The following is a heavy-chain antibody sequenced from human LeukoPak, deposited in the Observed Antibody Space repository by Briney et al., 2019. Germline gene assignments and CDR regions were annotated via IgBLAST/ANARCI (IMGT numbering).Heavy chain of an antibody. CDR2: IIPIFGTA. Sequence: SVKVSCKASGGTFSSYAISWVRQAPGQGLEWMGGIIPIFGTANYAQKFQGKVTITADESTSTAYMELSSLRSEDTAVYYCARGGDIVVVPAASNWFDPWGQGTLVTVSS. CDR1: GGTFSSYA. J-gene: IGHJ5*02. V-gene: IGHV1-69*01. CDR3: ARGGDIVVVPAASNWFDP. D-gene: IGHD2-2*01.